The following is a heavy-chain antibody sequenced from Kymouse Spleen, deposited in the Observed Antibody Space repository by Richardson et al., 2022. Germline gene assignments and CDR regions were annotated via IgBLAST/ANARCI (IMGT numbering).Heavy chain of an antibody. D-gene: IGHD1-7*01. CDR3: ALITGTTTDWFDP. CDR1: GGSFSGYY. V-gene: IGHV4-34*01. Sequence: QVQLQQWGAGLLKPSETLSLTCAVYGGSFSGYYWSWIRQPPGKGLEWIGEINHSGSTNYNPSLKSRVTISVDTSKNQFSLKLSSVTAADTAVYYCALITGTTTDWFDPWGQGTLVTVSS. CDR2: INHSGST. J-gene: IGHJ5*02.